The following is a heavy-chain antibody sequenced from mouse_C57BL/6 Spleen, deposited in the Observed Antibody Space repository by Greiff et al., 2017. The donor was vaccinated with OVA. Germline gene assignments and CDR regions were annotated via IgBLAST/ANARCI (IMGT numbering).Heavy chain of an antibody. CDR2: IDPENGDT. Sequence: EVQLQQSGAELVRPGASVKLSCTASGFNIKDDYMHWVKQRPEQGLEWIGWIDPENGDTEYASKFQGKATITADTSSNTAYLQLSSLTSEDTAVYYGTTGRVYYGYGFAYWGQGTLVTVSA. J-gene: IGHJ3*01. D-gene: IGHD2-2*01. CDR3: TTGRVYYGYGFAY. V-gene: IGHV14-4*01. CDR1: GFNIKDDY.